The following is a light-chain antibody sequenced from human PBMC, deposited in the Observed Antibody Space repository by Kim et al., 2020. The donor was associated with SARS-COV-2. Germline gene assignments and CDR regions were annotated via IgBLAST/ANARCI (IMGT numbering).Light chain of an antibody. CDR2: DVS. CDR3: CSYAGSYTWV. Sequence: QSALTQPRSVSGSPGQSVTISCTGTSSDVGGYNYVSWYQQHPGKAPKLMIYDVSKRPSGVPDRFSGSKSGYTASLTISGLQAEDEADYYCCSYAGSYTWVFGGGTQLTV. V-gene: IGLV2-11*01. CDR1: SSDVGGYNY. J-gene: IGLJ3*02.